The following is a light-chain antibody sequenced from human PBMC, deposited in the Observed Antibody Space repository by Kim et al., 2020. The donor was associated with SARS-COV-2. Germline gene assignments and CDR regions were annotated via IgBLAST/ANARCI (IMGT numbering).Light chain of an antibody. J-gene: IGKJ2*01. V-gene: IGKV4-1*01. CDR3: QQYYRIPYT. CDR2: WAS. CDR1: QSVLYSSNNKNY. Sequence: DIVMTQSPDPLAVSLGERATINCKSSQSVLYSSNNKNYLAWYQQKPGQPPKLLIYWASTRESGVPDRFSGSGSGTDFTLTISSLQAEDVAVYYCQQYYRIPYTFGQGTKLEI.